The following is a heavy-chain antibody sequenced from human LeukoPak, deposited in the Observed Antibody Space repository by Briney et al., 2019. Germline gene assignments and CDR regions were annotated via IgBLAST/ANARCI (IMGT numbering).Heavy chain of an antibody. Sequence: PGGSLRLSCAASGFTFSSYGMHWVRQAPGKGLGWVAFIRYDGSNGYYADSVKGRFTISRDNSKNTLYLQMNSLRAEDTAVYYCAKGPGVVRGVKSPTFDYWGQGTLVTVSS. D-gene: IGHD3-10*01. J-gene: IGHJ4*02. CDR1: GFTFSSYG. V-gene: IGHV3-30*02. CDR3: AKGPGVVRGVKSPTFDY. CDR2: IRYDGSNG.